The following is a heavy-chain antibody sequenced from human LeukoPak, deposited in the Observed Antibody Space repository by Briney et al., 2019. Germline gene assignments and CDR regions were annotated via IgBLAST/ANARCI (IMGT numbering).Heavy chain of an antibody. D-gene: IGHD3-9*01. CDR1: GYTFTSYY. CDR2: INPSGGST. Sequence: ASVKVSCKASGYTFTSYYMHWVRQAPGQGLEWMGIINPSGGSTSYAQKFQGRVTMTRDTSTSTVYMELSSLRSEDTAVYHCARAALYYDILTGYYTSYYFDYWGQGTLVTVPS. CDR3: ARAALYYDILTGYYTSYYFDY. J-gene: IGHJ4*02. V-gene: IGHV1-46*01.